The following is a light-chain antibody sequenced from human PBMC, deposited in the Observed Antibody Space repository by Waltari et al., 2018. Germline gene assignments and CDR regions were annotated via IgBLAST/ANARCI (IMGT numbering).Light chain of an antibody. J-gene: IGLJ2*01. V-gene: IGLV1-40*01. CDR2: GDG. CDR3: QSFDTSLGAI. Sequence: QSVLAQPPSVSGVPGQRVTISCTGSSPHIGAGHHVHWYKEFPGTAPKLPISGDGSRPARVPDRFSGSRSGTSASLASTGLQAEDEANYYCQSFDTSLGAIFGGGTKVTVL. CDR1: SPHIGAGHH.